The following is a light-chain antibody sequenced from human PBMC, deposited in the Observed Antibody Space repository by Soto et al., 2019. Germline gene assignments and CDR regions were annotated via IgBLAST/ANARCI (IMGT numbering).Light chain of an antibody. J-gene: IGLJ3*02. CDR2: DNN. CDR1: SSNIGNNY. Sequence: QSVLTQPPSVSAAPGQKVTISCSGSSSNIGNNYVSWYQQLPGTAPKLLIYDNNKRPSGIPDRFSGSKSGTSATLGITGLQTGDEADYYCGTWDSSLSACLVFGGGTKLTVL. CDR3: GTWDSSLSACLV. V-gene: IGLV1-51*01.